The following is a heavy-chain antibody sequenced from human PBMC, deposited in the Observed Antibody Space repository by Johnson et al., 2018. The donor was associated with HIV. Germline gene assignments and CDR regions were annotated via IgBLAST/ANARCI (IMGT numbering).Heavy chain of an antibody. V-gene: IGHV3-30*02. Sequence: QVQLVESGGGVVQPGGSLRLSCAASGFTFSSYGMHWVRQAPGKGLEWVAFIRYDGSNKYYVDSVKGRFTISRDNSKNTLYLQMNSLRAEDTAVYYCARKARGQGALDSWGQGTMVPVSS. D-gene: IGHD3-10*01. CDR1: GFTFSSYG. CDR3: ARKARGQGALDS. CDR2: IRYDGSNK. J-gene: IGHJ3*02.